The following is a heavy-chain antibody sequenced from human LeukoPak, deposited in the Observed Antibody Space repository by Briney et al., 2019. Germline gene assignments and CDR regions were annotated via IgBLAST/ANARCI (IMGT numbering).Heavy chain of an antibody. Sequence: SETLSLTCAVYGGSFSGDYWSWIRQPPGKGLEWIGEINHSGRTNYKPSLKSRVTISVDTSKNQFSLRLSSLTAADTAVYYCARVSGQFYFYYYMDVWGKGTTVTISS. V-gene: IGHV4-34*01. J-gene: IGHJ6*03. D-gene: IGHD6-19*01. CDR3: ARVSGQFYFYYYMDV. CDR1: GGSFSGDY. CDR2: INHSGRT.